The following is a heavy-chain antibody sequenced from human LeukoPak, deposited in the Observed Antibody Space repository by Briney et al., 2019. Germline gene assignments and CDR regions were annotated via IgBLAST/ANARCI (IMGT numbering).Heavy chain of an antibody. CDR2: ISAYNGNT. Sequence: ASVKVSCKASGYTFTSYGISWVRQAPGQGLEWMGWISAYNGNTNYAQKPQGRVTMTTDTSTSTAYMELRSLRSDDTAVYYCARDSSELLWFGDAFDIWGQGTMVTVSS. CDR3: ARDSSELLWFGDAFDI. D-gene: IGHD3-10*01. CDR1: GYTFTSYG. V-gene: IGHV1-18*01. J-gene: IGHJ3*02.